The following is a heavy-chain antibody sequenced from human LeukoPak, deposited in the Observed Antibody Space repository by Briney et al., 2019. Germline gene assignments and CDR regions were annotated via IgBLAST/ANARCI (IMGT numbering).Heavy chain of an antibody. Sequence: GGSLRLSCAASGFTFSSYWMHWVRQAPGKGLEWVSYISSSSSTIYYADSVKGRFTISRDNAKNSLYLQMNSLRAEDTAVYYCARGGRGSYYRAPFDYWGQGTLVTVSS. D-gene: IGHD1-26*01. CDR2: ISSSSSTI. CDR1: GFTFSSYW. V-gene: IGHV3-48*01. J-gene: IGHJ4*02. CDR3: ARGGRGSYYRAPFDY.